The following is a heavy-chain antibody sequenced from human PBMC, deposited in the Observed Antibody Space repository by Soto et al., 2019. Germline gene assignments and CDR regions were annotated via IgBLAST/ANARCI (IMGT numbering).Heavy chain of an antibody. D-gene: IGHD2-15*01. CDR1: GYTFTSYA. V-gene: IGHV1-18*01. CDR3: ARRYCSGGSCNRLDP. J-gene: IGHJ5*02. Sequence: ASVKVSCKASGYTFTSYAMHWVRQAPGQGLEWMGWINAYNGNTKYAQKLQGRVTMTTDTSTSTAYMELRSLRSDDTAVYYCARRYCSGGSCNRLDPWGQGTLVTVSS. CDR2: INAYNGNT.